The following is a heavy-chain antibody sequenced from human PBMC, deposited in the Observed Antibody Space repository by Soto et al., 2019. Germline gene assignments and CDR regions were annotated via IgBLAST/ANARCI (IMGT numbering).Heavy chain of an antibody. CDR2: IYYSGST. D-gene: IGHD2-15*01. V-gene: IGHV4-31*03. CDR3: ARGDGSGGSCYDWSAFEI. Sequence: SETLSLTCTVSGGSISSGGYYWSWIRQHPGKGLEWIGYIYYSGSTYYNPSLKSRVTISVDTSKNQFSLKLSSVTAADTAVYYCARGDGSGGSCYDWSAFEIRGQRTTVTVSS. CDR1: GGSISSGGYY. J-gene: IGHJ3*02.